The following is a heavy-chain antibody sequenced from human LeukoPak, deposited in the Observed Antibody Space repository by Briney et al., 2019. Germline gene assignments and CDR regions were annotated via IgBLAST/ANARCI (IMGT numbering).Heavy chain of an antibody. CDR3: ARVYDSSGYFEYYGMDV. J-gene: IGHJ6*02. V-gene: IGHV3-21*01. Sequence: GRSLRLSCAASGFTFSSYSMNWVRQAPGKGLEWVSSITGSSSYIYYADSVKGRFSISRDNAKNSLYLQLNSLRAEDTAVYYCARVYDSSGYFEYYGMDVWGQGTTVTVSS. CDR1: GFTFSSYS. D-gene: IGHD3-22*01. CDR2: ITGSSSYI.